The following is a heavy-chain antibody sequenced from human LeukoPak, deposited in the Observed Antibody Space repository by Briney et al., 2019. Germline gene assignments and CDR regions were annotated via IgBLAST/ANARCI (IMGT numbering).Heavy chain of an antibody. D-gene: IGHD6-13*01. CDR1: GYTFTGYY. J-gene: IGHJ4*02. V-gene: IGHV1-2*02. CDR2: INPNSGGT. CDR3: AREQAVVSSSSWLSENDY. Sequence: ASVKVSCKASGYTFTGYYMHWVRQAPGQGLEWMGWINPNSGGTNYAQKFQGRVTMTRDTSISTAYMELSRLRSDDTALYYCAREQAVVSSSSWLSENDYWGQGTLVTVSS.